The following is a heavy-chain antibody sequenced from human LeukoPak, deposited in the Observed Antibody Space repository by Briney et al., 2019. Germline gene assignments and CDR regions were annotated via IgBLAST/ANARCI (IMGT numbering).Heavy chain of an antibody. D-gene: IGHD3-16*01. J-gene: IGHJ3*02. Sequence: SVKVSRKASGGTFSSYAISWVRQAPGQGLEWMGRIIPIFGTANYAQKFQGRVTITTDEPTSTAYMELSSLRSEDTAVYYCARGPPSDYDYVWGSYSSGAFDIWGQGTMVTVSS. CDR3: ARGPPSDYDYVWGSYSSGAFDI. CDR2: IIPIFGTA. V-gene: IGHV1-69*05. CDR1: GGTFSSYA.